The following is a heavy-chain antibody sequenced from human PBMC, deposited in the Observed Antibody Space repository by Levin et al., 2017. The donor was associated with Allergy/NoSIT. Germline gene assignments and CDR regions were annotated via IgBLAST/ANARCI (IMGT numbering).Heavy chain of an antibody. J-gene: IGHJ4*02. D-gene: IGHD6-13*01. CDR2: IYPGDSDT. V-gene: IGHV5-51*01. Sequence: GESLKISCKGSGYSFTNHWIGWVRQMPGKGLEWMGIIYPGDSDTRYSPSFEGQVTLSVDNSISTAYLQWSSLTASDTAMYYCAISGGSTWPFDYWGQGTLVSVSS. CDR1: GYSFTNHW. CDR3: AISGGSTWPFDY.